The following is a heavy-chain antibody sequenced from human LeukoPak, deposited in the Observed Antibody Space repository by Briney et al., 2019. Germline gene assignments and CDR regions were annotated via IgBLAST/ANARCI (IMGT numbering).Heavy chain of an antibody. D-gene: IGHD3-10*01. J-gene: IGHJ4*02. CDR3: VRGSAAGDY. CDR1: GFTFSNYW. V-gene: IGHV3-74*01. CDR2: INSDGSSA. Sequence: GGSLRLSCAASGFTFSNYWMHWVRQAPGKGLVWVSRINSDGSSASYADSVKGRFTMSRDNAKNTLYLQMSSLRAEDTAVYYCVRGSAAGDYWGQGTLVTVSS.